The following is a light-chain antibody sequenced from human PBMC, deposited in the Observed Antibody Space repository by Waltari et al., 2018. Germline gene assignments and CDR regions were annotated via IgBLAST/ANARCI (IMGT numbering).Light chain of an antibody. Sequence: DIVLMQSPGALSLSPGERATLSCRASQSVSRALAWYQQKPGQAPRLLIYGASSRATGISDRFSGSGSGTDFSLTISRLEPEDFAVYYCQHYVRLPATFGQGTKVEIK. V-gene: IGKV3-20*01. CDR2: GAS. J-gene: IGKJ1*01. CDR1: QSVSRA. CDR3: QHYVRLPAT.